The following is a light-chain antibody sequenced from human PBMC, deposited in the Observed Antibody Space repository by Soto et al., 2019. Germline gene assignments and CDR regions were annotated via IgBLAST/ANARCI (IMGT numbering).Light chain of an antibody. CDR2: GAS. J-gene: IGKJ1*01. V-gene: IGKV3-20*01. CDR3: QQYDSSPWT. CDR1: QSVSSSY. Sequence: EIVLTHSPGTLSLSPWEIATLSCRASQSVSSSYLAWYQQKPGQSPRLLIYGASNRASGISDRFSGSGSGTDFTLTIYRLEPEDFAVYYRQQYDSSPWTFGQGTKVDIK.